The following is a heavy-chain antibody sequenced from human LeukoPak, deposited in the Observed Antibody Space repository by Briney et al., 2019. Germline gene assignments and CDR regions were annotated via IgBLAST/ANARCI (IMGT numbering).Heavy chain of an antibody. V-gene: IGHV1-69*13. D-gene: IGHD3-16*01. CDR1: GGTFSSYA. J-gene: IGHJ3*02. CDR2: IIPIFGTA. CDR3: APTLGDDAFDI. Sequence: ASVKVSCKASGGTFSSYAISWVRQAPGQGLEWMGGIIPIFGTANYAQKFQGRVTITADESTSTAYMELSSLRSEDTAVYYCAPTLGDDAFDIWGQGTMVTVSS.